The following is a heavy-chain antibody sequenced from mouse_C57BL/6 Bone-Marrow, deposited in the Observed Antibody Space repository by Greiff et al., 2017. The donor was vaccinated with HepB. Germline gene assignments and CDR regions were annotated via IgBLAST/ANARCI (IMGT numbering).Heavy chain of an antibody. D-gene: IGHD1-1*01. CDR2: INPGSGGT. CDR3: ARLRAIYYASYFDY. J-gene: IGHJ2*01. V-gene: IGHV1-54*01. CDR1: GYAFTNYL. Sequence: VQLQQSGAELVRPGTSVKVSCKASGYAFTNYLIEWVKQRPGQGLEWIGVINPGSGGTNYNEKFKGKATLTADKSSSTSYMQLSSLTSEDSAVYFCARLRAIYYASYFDYWGQGTTLTVSS.